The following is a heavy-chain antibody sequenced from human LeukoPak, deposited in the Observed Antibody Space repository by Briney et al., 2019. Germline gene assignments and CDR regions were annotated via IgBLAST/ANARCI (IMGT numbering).Heavy chain of an antibody. CDR2: IKQDGSEK. J-gene: IGHJ4*02. Sequence: GGSLRLSCAASGFTFSSYWMSWVRQAPGKGLEWVANIKQDGSEKYYVDSVKGRFTISRDNAKNSLYLQMNSLRAEDTAVYYCARVSRGPHPYYYDSSGYMDYWGQGTLVTVSS. V-gene: IGHV3-7*01. D-gene: IGHD3-22*01. CDR3: ARVSRGPHPYYYDSSGYMDY. CDR1: GFTFSSYW.